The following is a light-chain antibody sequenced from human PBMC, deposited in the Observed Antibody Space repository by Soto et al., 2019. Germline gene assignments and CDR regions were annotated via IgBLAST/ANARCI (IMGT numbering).Light chain of an antibody. J-gene: IGLJ1*01. CDR3: KSYAGSNTYV. Sequence: QSVLTQPPSVSGTPGQRVTISCSGSSSNVAINPVNWYQHLPGAAPRLLIYETDRRSSGVPDRFSASKSGTSASLAISGLTSEDEADYFCKSYAGSNTYVFGSGTKVTVL. V-gene: IGLV1-44*01. CDR1: SSNVAINP. CDR2: ETD.